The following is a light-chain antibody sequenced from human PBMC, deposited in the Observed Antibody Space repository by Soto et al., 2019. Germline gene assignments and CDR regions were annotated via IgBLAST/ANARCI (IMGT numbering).Light chain of an antibody. V-gene: IGKV4-1*01. J-gene: IGKJ4*01. CDR1: QSVLYSSNNKNY. Sequence: DIVMTQSPDSLAVSLGERATINCKSSQSVLYSSNNKNYLVWYQQKPGQPPKLLIYWASTREAGVPDRFSGSGSGTDLTLTISSLQADDVAVYYCQQYYSTPLTFGGGTKVEIK. CDR3: QQYYSTPLT. CDR2: WAS.